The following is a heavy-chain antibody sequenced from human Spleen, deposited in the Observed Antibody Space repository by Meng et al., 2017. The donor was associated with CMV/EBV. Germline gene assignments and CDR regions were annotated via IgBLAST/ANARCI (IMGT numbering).Heavy chain of an antibody. D-gene: IGHD3-16*01. CDR1: GGTFTSHT. J-gene: IGHJ6*02. CDR3: ARYISPFSLDY. Sequence: SVKVSCKAFGGTFTSHTIVWLRQAPGQGPEYMGRITPIVGPANYAQKFQGRFTITADTSSSTVYLELINLRFEDTAVYYCARYISPFSLDYWGQGTTVTVSS. CDR2: ITPIVGPA. V-gene: IGHV1-69*08.